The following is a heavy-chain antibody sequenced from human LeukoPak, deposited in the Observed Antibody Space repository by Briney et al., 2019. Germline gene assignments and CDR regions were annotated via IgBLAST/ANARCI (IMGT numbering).Heavy chain of an antibody. Sequence: GGSLRLSCAASGFTFSNDWMSWVRQAPGKGLEWVAVISYDGSNKYYADSVKGRFTISRDNSKNTLYLQMNSLRAEDTAVYYCARSRGYSYGYFDYWGQGTLVTVSS. CDR3: ARSRGYSYGYFDY. CDR1: GFTFSNDW. J-gene: IGHJ4*02. CDR2: ISYDGSNK. V-gene: IGHV3-30-3*01. D-gene: IGHD5-18*01.